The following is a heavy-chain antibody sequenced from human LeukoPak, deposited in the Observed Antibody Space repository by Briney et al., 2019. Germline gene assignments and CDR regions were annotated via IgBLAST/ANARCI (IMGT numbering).Heavy chain of an antibody. CDR1: GYSFTSYW. J-gene: IGHJ4*02. CDR2: IYPGDSDT. Sequence: GESLKISFKGSGYSFTSYWIGWVRQMPGKGLEWMGIIYPGDSDTRYSPSFQGQVTISADKSLSTAYLQWSSLKASDTAMYYCARTMVRGVIASARDYWGQGTLVTVSS. D-gene: IGHD3-10*01. V-gene: IGHV5-51*01. CDR3: ARTMVRGVIASARDY.